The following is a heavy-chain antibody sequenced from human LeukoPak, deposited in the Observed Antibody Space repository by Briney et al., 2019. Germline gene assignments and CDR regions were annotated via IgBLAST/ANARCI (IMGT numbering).Heavy chain of an antibody. J-gene: IGHJ4*02. CDR1: GFTFSSYA. CDR3: AKDEIGSSWKYYFDY. V-gene: IGHV3-23*01. Sequence: PGGSLRLSCAASGFTFSSYAMSWVRQAPRKGLEWVSAISGSGGSTYYADSVKGRFTISRDNSKNTLYLQMNSLRAEDTAVYYCAKDEIGSSWKYYFDYWGQGTLVTVSS. CDR2: ISGSGGST. D-gene: IGHD6-13*01.